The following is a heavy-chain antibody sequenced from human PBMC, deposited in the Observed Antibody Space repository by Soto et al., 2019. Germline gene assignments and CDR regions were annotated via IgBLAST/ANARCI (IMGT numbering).Heavy chain of an antibody. CDR1: GFTFSSYG. CDR3: AKDLNRRWLQFSAFDI. V-gene: IGHV3-30*18. CDR2: ISYDGSNK. Sequence: QPGGSLRLSCAASGFTFSSYGMHWVRQAPGKGLEWVAVISYDGSNKYYADSVKGRFTISRDNSKNTLYLQMNSLRAEDTAVYYCAKDLNRRWLQFSAFDIWGQGTMVTVSS. J-gene: IGHJ3*02. D-gene: IGHD5-12*01.